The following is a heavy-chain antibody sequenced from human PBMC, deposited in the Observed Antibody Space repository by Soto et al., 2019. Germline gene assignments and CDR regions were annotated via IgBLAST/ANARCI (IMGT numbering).Heavy chain of an antibody. CDR2: ISWNSGNI. CDR3: AKGAVTSIFGYFDY. D-gene: IGHD3-3*01. Sequence: EVHLVESGGGLVQPGRSLRLSCVASGFTFDDFAMHWVRQVPGKGLEWVSSISWNSGNIVYADSVKGRFTISRDSAKNSLYLQMNSLRTEDTALYYCAKGAVTSIFGYFDYWGQGTLVTVSS. V-gene: IGHV3-9*01. J-gene: IGHJ4*02. CDR1: GFTFDDFA.